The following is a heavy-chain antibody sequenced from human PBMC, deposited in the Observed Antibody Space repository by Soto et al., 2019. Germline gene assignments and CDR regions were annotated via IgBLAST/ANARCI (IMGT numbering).Heavy chain of an antibody. V-gene: IGHV4-31*03. CDR2: IYYSGST. D-gene: IGHD3-22*01. CDR1: GGSISSGGYY. Sequence: SETLSLTCTVSGGSISSGGYYWSWIRQHPGKSLEWIGYIYYSGSTYYNPSLKSRVTISVDTSKNQFSLKLSSVTAADSAVFYCARGGRDSSGNFDYWGQGTLVTVSS. CDR3: ARGGRDSSGNFDY. J-gene: IGHJ4*02.